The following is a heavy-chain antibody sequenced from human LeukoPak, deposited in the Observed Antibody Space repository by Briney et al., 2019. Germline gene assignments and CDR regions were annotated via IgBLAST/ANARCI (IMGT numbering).Heavy chain of an antibody. V-gene: IGHV3-23*01. J-gene: IGHJ5*02. D-gene: IGHD6-19*01. Sequence: GGSLRPSCAASGFTFSSYAMSWVPQAPGTGLEWVSAISGSGGGTYYADAMKGRFSISRDNSKNTLYLQMNSLRAEDTAVYFCARPGLAVAGTRWFCAWGQVTLVT. CDR1: GFTFSSYA. CDR2: ISGSGGGT. CDR3: ARPGLAVAGTRWFCA.